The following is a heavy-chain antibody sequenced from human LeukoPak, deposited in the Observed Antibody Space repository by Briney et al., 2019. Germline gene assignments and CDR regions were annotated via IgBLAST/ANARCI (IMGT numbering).Heavy chain of an antibody. J-gene: IGHJ4*02. CDR3: ARERAVAGTSFDY. CDR1: GFTFSSYA. V-gene: IGHV3-30-3*01. D-gene: IGHD6-19*01. CDR2: ISYDGSNK. Sequence: GGSLRLSCAASGFTFSSYAMHWVRQAPGKGLEWVAVISYDGSNKYYADSVKGRFTISRDNSKNTLYLQRNSLRAEYTAVYYCARERAVAGTSFDYWGQGALLTVSS.